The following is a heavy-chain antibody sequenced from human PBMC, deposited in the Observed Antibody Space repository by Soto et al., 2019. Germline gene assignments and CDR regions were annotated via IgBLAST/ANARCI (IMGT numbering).Heavy chain of an antibody. V-gene: IGHV1-3*01. CDR2: INAANGDT. J-gene: IGHJ5*02. D-gene: IGHD6-13*01. CDR3: VRRHVSATGIDWFDP. CDR1: GGTFSSYA. Sequence: ASVKVSCKASGGTFSSYAISWVLQAPGQGLEWMGWINAANGDTKYSPKFQGRVTITRDTAASTAYMELSSLRSEDTAVYYCVRRHVSATGIDWFDPWGRGTLVTVS.